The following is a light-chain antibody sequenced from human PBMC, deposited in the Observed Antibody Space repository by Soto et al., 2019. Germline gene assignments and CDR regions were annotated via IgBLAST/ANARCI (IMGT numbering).Light chain of an antibody. V-gene: IGLV1-51*02. CDR2: EDN. CDR3: GTWDSSLSAGV. CDR1: SSNIENNY. Sequence: QSALTQPPSVSAAQRQKVTISCSGSSSNIENNYVSWYQQLPGTAPKLLIYEDNKRPSGIPDRFSGSKSGTSATLGITGLQTGDEADYYCGTWDSSLSAGVSGTGTKVTVL. J-gene: IGLJ1*01.